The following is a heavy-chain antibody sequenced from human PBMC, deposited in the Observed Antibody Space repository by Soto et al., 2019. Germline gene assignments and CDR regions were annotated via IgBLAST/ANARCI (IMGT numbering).Heavy chain of an antibody. CDR3: ARENYYALDY. J-gene: IGHJ4*02. D-gene: IGHD3-10*01. V-gene: IGHV4-59*01. CDR1: SGSISSYN. Sequence: SETLSLTCTVSSGSISSYNWNWVRQPPGKGLEWIGFINYSGSTHYNPSLKSRVTISLDTSKNQLSLKLNSVTAADTAVYYCARENYYALDYWGPGTLVTVSS. CDR2: INYSGST.